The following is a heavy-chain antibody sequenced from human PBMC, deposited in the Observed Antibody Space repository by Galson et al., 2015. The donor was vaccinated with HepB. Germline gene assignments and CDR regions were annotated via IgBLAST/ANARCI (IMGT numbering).Heavy chain of an antibody. V-gene: IGHV6-1*01. D-gene: IGHD3-10*01. CDR3: ARSTGDLDY. CDR1: GDSVSSKSAA. J-gene: IGHJ4*02. Sequence: CAISGDSVSSKSAAWNWIRQSPSRGLEWLGRTWYRSKWYNGYAVSVKSRITISPDTSKNQFSLHLNSVTPEDTAVYYCARSTGDLDYWGQGTLVTVSS. CDR2: TWYRSKWYN.